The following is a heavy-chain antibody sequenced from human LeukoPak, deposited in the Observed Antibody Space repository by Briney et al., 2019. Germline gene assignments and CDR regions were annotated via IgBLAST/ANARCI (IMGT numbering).Heavy chain of an antibody. CDR1: GYTFTSYG. CDR3: ARGLRWYPYYYYYMDV. Sequence: ASVKVSCKASGYTFTSYGISWVRQAPGQGLEWMGWMNPNSGNTGYAQKFQGRVTMTRNTSISTAYMELSSLRSEDTAVYYCARGLRWYPYYYYYMDVWGKGTTVTISS. J-gene: IGHJ6*03. D-gene: IGHD4-23*01. CDR2: MNPNSGNT. V-gene: IGHV1-8*02.